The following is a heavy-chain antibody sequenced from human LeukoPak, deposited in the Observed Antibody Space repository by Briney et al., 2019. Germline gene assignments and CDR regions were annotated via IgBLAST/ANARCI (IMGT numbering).Heavy chain of an antibody. D-gene: IGHD6-19*01. V-gene: IGHV3-23*01. J-gene: IGHJ4*02. Sequence: GGSLRLSCAASGFTFNKYGMSWVRQAPGKGLQWVSAISGDGKDRDYPDSVKGRFTISRDNSKNTLYLQMNSLRAEDTAVYYCARAWYSSGYYDYWGQGTLVTVSS. CDR1: GFTFNKYG. CDR3: ARAWYSSGYYDY. CDR2: ISGDGKDR.